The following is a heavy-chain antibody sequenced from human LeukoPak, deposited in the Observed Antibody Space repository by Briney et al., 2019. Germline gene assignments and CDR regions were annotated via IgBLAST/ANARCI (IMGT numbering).Heavy chain of an antibody. CDR1: GFTFSNYW. J-gene: IGHJ5*02. D-gene: IGHD6-13*01. CDR2: INNDGSTT. CDR3: ARGYSSSWYNWFDP. Sequence: GGSLRLSCAASGFTFSNYWMHWVRHAPGEGLVWVSQINNDGSTTRYAESVKGRSTISRDNAENTLYMQMNSLRAEDAAVYYCARGYSSSWYNWFDPWGQGTLVTVSS. V-gene: IGHV3-74*01.